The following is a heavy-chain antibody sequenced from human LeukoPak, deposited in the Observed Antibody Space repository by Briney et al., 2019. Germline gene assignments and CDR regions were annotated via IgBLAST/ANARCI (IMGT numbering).Heavy chain of an antibody. CDR3: ARDVDSEAQWWFDP. Sequence: KSSETLSLTCAVYGGSFSGYYWSWIRQPPGKGLEWIGEINHSGSTNYNPSLKSRVTISVDTSKNQFSLKLSSVTAADTAVYYCARDVDSEAQWWFDPWGQGTLVTVSS. V-gene: IGHV4-34*01. J-gene: IGHJ5*02. D-gene: IGHD5-12*01. CDR1: GGSFSGYY. CDR2: INHSGST.